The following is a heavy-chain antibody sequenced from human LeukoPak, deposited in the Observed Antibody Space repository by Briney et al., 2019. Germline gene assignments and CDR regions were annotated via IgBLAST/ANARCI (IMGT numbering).Heavy chain of an antibody. V-gene: IGHV3-33*06. Sequence: GGSLRLSCAASGFTFSSYGMHWVRQAPGKGLEWVALIWYDGSSKHYADSVRGRFTISRDNSKNALYLQMNSLRAEDTAVYYCAKSVSGWKFDFWGQGTLVTVSS. CDR2: IWYDGSSK. CDR1: GFTFSSYG. J-gene: IGHJ4*02. CDR3: AKSVSGWKFDF. D-gene: IGHD6-19*01.